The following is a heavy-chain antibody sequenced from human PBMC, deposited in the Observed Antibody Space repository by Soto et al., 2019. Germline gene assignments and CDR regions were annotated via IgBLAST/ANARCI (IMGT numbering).Heavy chain of an antibody. V-gene: IGHV3-72*01. CDR2: IRNKVNSYTT. CDR3: ARHIPYHGKDV. Sequence: EVQLVESGGGLVQPGGSLRLSCAASGFTFSDNYMDWVRQAPGKGLEWVGRIRNKVNSYTTEYAASVKGRFTISRDDSKNSLYLQMNSLKTEDTAVYYCARHIPYHGKDVWGQGTTVTVSS. CDR1: GFTFSDNY. D-gene: IGHD2-21*01. J-gene: IGHJ6*02.